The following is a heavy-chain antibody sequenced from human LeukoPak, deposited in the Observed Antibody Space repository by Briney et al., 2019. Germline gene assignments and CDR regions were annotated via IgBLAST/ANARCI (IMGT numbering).Heavy chain of an antibody. CDR2: INQDGSEK. CDR3: AREGCSGGSCYHNWFDP. CDR1: GFTFSSYS. V-gene: IGHV3-7*01. J-gene: IGHJ5*02. Sequence: PGGSLRLSCAASGFTFSSYSMNWARQAPGKGLEWVANINQDGSEKYYVDSVKGRFTISRDNAKNSLYLQMNSLRAEDTAVYYCAREGCSGGSCYHNWFDPWGQGTLVTVSS. D-gene: IGHD2-15*01.